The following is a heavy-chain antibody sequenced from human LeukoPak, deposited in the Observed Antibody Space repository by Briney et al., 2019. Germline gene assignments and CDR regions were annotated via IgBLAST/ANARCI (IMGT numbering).Heavy chain of an antibody. CDR2: INPNSGGT. J-gene: IGHJ3*02. CDR3: ARGDPSSSGCPSEDAFDI. CDR1: GYTFTGYY. V-gene: IGHV1-2*02. D-gene: IGHD3-22*01. Sequence: ASVKVSCKASGYTFTGYYMHWVRQAPGQGLEWMGWINPNSGGTNYAQKFQGRVTMTRDTSISTAYMELSRLRSDDTAVYYCARGDPSSSGCPSEDAFDIWGQGTMVTVSS.